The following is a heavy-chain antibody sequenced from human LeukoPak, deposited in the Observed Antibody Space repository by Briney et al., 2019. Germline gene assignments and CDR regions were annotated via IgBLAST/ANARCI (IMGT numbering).Heavy chain of an antibody. CDR1: GFTFSSYV. V-gene: IGHV3-74*01. CDR3: ARDWVYKIDY. Sequence: PGGSLRLSCETAGFTFSSYVMHWVRRTPGKGLVWVSRISLDGIISYADSVKGRFTISRDNAKNTLILQMNSLRVEDTAVYYCARDWVYKIDYWGRGTLVTVSS. D-gene: IGHD5-24*01. CDR2: ISLDGII. J-gene: IGHJ4*02.